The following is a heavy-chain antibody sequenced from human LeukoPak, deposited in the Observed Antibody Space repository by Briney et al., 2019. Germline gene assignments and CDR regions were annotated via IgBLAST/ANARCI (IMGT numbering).Heavy chain of an antibody. J-gene: IGHJ6*02. D-gene: IGHD3-3*01. Sequence: SETLSLTCAVYGGSFSGYYWSWIRQPPGKGLEWIGEINHSGSTNYNPSLKSRVTISVDTSKNQYSLKLSSVTAADPAVYYCATTTIFGVDDYYYYYGIDVWGQGTTVTVSS. V-gene: IGHV4-34*01. CDR2: INHSGST. CDR3: ATTTIFGVDDYYYYYGIDV. CDR1: GGSFSGYY.